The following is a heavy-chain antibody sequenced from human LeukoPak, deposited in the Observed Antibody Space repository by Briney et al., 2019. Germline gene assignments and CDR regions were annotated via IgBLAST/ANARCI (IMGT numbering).Heavy chain of an antibody. J-gene: IGHJ6*03. D-gene: IGHD1-26*01. Sequence: GGSLRLSCAASGFTFSNAWMSWVRQAPGKGLEWVGRIKSKTDGGTTDYAAPVKGRFTISRDDSKNTLYLQMNSLKTEDKTVYYCTIPVGATPAARYYYYMDVWGKGTTVTVSS. CDR2: IKSKTDGGTT. CDR1: GFTFSNAW. V-gene: IGHV3-15*01. CDR3: TIPVGATPAARYYYYMDV.